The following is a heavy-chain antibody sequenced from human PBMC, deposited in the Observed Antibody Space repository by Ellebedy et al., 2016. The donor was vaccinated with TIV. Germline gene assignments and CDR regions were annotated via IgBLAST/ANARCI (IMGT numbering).Heavy chain of an antibody. CDR2: TNQDATIR. Sequence: GGSLRLSCAASGFTFGSYEMTWVRQAPGKGLVWVSRTNQDATIRDYADSVKGRFTISRDSTTLFLQMNSLRVEDTAIYYCAKDLRGREDLWGQGTLVTVSS. CDR3: AKDLRGREDL. J-gene: IGHJ5*02. CDR1: GFTFGSYE. D-gene: IGHD1-26*01. V-gene: IGHV3-74*01.